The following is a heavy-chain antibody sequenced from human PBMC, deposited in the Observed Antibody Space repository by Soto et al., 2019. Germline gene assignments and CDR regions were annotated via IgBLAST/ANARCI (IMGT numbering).Heavy chain of an antibody. D-gene: IGHD5-12*01. CDR2: IYYSGST. Sequence: SETLSLTCTVSGGSISSGDYYWSWIRQPPGKGLEWIGYIYYSGSTYYNPSLKSRVTISVDTSKNQFSLKLSSVTAADTAVYYCARERYSGSAMIGYWGQGTLVTVSS. J-gene: IGHJ4*02. CDR3: ARERYSGSAMIGY. V-gene: IGHV4-30-4*01. CDR1: GGSISSGDYY.